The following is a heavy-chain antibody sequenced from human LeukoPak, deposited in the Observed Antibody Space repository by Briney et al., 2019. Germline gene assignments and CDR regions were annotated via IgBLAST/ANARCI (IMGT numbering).Heavy chain of an antibody. J-gene: IGHJ4*02. CDR1: GFTSSNYA. CDR2: ISGSGRST. D-gene: IGHD3-22*01. CDR3: AKDYDSSGPYYFDF. V-gene: IGHV3-23*01. Sequence: GGSLRLSCAPSGFTSSNYAMSWVRQAPGKGLGWVSAISGSGRSTYYADSVKGRFTISRDNSRNTLYLQMNSLRAEDTAVYYCAKDYDSSGPYYFDFWGQGTLVTVSS.